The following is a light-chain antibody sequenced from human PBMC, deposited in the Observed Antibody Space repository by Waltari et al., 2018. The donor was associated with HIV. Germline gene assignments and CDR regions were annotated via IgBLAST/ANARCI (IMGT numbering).Light chain of an antibody. CDR1: QSVSTNS. Sequence: EVVLTQSPGTLSLSPGARATLSCRASQSVSTNSLAWYQQKPGQSPRLLIYGASNRATGIPDRFSGSGSGTDFTLTISRLEPEDFAVYYCQQYGHSPLTFGGGTKVDIK. CDR2: GAS. CDR3: QQYGHSPLT. V-gene: IGKV3-20*01. J-gene: IGKJ4*02.